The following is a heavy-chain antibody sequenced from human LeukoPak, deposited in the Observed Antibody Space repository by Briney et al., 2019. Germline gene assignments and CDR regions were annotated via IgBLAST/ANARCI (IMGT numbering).Heavy chain of an antibody. D-gene: IGHD3-22*01. J-gene: IGHJ4*02. CDR2: ISYDGGNK. Sequence: GGSLRLYCSAAGFTFSSYGIHWVRQAPGKGLEWVILISYDGGNKYYADSVKGRFTISRDNSKNTLYLKMNSLRTEDRAVYYCARAPGYYDSSGYYYDYYCDSWGQGTLVTVSS. CDR1: GFTFSSYG. V-gene: IGHV3-30*01. CDR3: ARAPGYYDSSGYYYDYYCDS.